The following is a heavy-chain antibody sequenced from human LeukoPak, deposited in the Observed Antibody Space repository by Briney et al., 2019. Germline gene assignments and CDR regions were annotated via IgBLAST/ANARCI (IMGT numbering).Heavy chain of an antibody. CDR3: ARVQTPYSGSYYGYYYYYYMDV. CDR2: IYYSGST. D-gene: IGHD3-10*01. J-gene: IGHJ6*03. V-gene: IGHV4-39*07. Sequence: KPSETLSLTCTVSGGSISSSSYYWGWIRQPPGKGPEWIGSIYYSGSTYYNTSLKSRVTISVDTSKNQFSLKLSSVTAADTAVYYCARVQTPYSGSYYGYYYYYYMDVWGKGTTVTVSS. CDR1: GGSISSSSYY.